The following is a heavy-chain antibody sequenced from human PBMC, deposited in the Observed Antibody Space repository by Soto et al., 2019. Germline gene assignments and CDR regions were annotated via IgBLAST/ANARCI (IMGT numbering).Heavy chain of an antibody. D-gene: IGHD2-2*02. CDR1: GYTLTELS. V-gene: IGHV1-24*01. J-gene: IGHJ6*02. CDR3: AREGISRNSCYTDYYDYGMDV. Sequence: ASVKVSCTVSGYTLTELSMNWVRHAPEKGLEWMGGFDPEDGETIYAQKFQGRVTLTADESTSTAYMELSSLRSEDTAVYYCAREGISRNSCYTDYYDYGMDVWGQGTTVTVSS. CDR2: FDPEDGET.